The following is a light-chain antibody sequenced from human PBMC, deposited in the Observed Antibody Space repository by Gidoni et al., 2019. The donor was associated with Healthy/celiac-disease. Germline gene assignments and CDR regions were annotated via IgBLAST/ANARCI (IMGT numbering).Light chain of an antibody. CDR1: SSDVWSYNL. J-gene: IGLJ2*01. Sequence: QSALTQPALESGSPGQSLTISCTGTSSDVWSYNLVSLYQQHPGKAPNLMIYECSKRPSGVSNRFSGSKSGNTASLTISGLQAVDEAVYYCCSYAGSSTVIFGGVTKLTVL. CDR2: ECS. V-gene: IGLV2-23*01. CDR3: CSYAGSSTVI.